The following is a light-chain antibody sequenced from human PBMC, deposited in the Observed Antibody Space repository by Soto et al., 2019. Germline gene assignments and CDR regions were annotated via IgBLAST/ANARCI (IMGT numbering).Light chain of an antibody. V-gene: IGLV1-40*01. CDR2: GNT. Sequence: QSVLTQPPSVSGAPGRRVTISCTGSSSNIGAGYDVHWYLQLPGTAPKLLIYGNTNRPSGVPDRFSGSTSGSSASLAITGLQADDEADYYCQSHDSSLHASVFGTGTKVTVL. CDR3: QSHDSSLHASV. CDR1: SSNIGAGYD. J-gene: IGLJ1*01.